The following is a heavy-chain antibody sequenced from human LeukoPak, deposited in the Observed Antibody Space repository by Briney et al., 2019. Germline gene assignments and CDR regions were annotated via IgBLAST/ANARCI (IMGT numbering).Heavy chain of an antibody. CDR3: ARGGGFYGSGTTHFDY. V-gene: IGHV4-30-2*01. CDR2: IFHNGNT. CDR1: GAPPSRDPNP. D-gene: IGHD3-10*01. J-gene: IGHJ4*02. Sequence: PSETLSLTCAVSGAPPSRDPNPWTWSRRPPGKGLEGFGYIFHNGNTHYNPSLKSRVTLSIDKSKNQFPLKLRSVTAADTALYFCARGGGFYGSGTTHFDYWGQGTQVIVSS.